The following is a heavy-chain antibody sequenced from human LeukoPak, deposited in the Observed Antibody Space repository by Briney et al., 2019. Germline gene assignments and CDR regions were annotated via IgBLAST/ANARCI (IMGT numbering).Heavy chain of an antibody. CDR3: AKSPFIAAAGYYFDY. CDR2: ISYDGSNK. CDR1: GFTFSSYG. D-gene: IGHD6-13*01. J-gene: IGHJ4*02. Sequence: GGSLRPSCAASGFTFSSYGMRWVRQAPGKGLEWVAVISYDGSNKYYADSVKGRFTISRDNSKNTLYLQMNSLRAEDTAVYYCAKSPFIAAAGYYFDYWGQGTLVTVSS. V-gene: IGHV3-30*18.